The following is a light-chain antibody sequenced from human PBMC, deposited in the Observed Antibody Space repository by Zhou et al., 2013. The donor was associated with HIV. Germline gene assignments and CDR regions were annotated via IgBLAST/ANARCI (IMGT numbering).Light chain of an antibody. CDR1: QGISSY. CDR3: QKYNRAPQA. V-gene: IGKV1-27*01. CDR2: ASS. J-gene: IGKJ1*01. Sequence: IQLTQSPSSLSASVGDRVTITCRASQGISSYLAWYQHQPGTAPKVLMYASSTLQSGVPSRFSGSGSGTDFTLTITNLQPEDAASYYCQKYNRAPQAFGQGTKVEIK.